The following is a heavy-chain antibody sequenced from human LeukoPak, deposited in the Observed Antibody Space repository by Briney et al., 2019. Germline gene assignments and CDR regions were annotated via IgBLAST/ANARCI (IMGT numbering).Heavy chain of an antibody. CDR2: MNPNSGNT. J-gene: IGHJ4*02. V-gene: IGHV1-8*01. Sequence: PEASVKVSCKASGYTFTSYDINWVRQAAGQGLEWMGWMNPNSGNTGYAQKFQGRVTMTRDSSITTAYMELSSLRSEDTAVYYCARVLRSSGWYYWGQGTLVTVSS. D-gene: IGHD6-19*01. CDR1: GYTFTSYD. CDR3: ARVLRSSGWYY.